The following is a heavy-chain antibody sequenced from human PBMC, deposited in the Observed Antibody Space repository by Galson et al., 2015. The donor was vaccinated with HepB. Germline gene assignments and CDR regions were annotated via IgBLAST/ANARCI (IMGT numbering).Heavy chain of an antibody. CDR2: IDPSGGRP. Sequence: SVKVSCKASGYTFTRFHMHWVRQSPGQGLEWMGIIDPSGGRPRYAQKFQGRVIMTRDTSTSTVYMELSSLRYEDTAVYYCARDISSGHGDYLRTYYYDYYGMDVWAQGTTVTVSS. D-gene: IGHD4-17*01. CDR3: ARDISSGHGDYLRTYYYDYYGMDV. J-gene: IGHJ6*02. V-gene: IGHV1-46*01. CDR1: GYTFTRFH.